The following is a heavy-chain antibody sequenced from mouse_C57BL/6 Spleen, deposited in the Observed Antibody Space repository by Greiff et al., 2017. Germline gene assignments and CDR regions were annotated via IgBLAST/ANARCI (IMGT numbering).Heavy chain of an antibody. D-gene: IGHD4-1*01. CDR3: ARELGGPFDY. CDR1: GFTFSDYY. V-gene: IGHV5-12*01. CDR2: ISNGGGST. Sequence: EVQLVESGGGLVQPGGSLKLSCAASGFTFSDYYMYWVRQTPEKRLEWVAYISNGGGSTYYPDTVKGRFTISRDNAKNTLYLQMSRLKSEDTAMYYCARELGGPFDYWGQGTTLTVSS. J-gene: IGHJ2*01.